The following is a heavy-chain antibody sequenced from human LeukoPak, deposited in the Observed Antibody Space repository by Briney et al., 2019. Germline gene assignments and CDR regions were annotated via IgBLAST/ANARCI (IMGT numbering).Heavy chain of an antibody. J-gene: IGHJ4*02. Sequence: PGGSLRLSCAASGFTFSSYGMHWVRQAPGKGLEWVAVISYDGSNKYYADSVKGRFTISRDNSKNTLYLQMNSLRAEDTAIYYCAKPTSGSYGYWGQGTLVTVSS. CDR2: ISYDGSNK. CDR3: AKPTSGSYGY. D-gene: IGHD1-26*01. V-gene: IGHV3-30*18. CDR1: GFTFSSYG.